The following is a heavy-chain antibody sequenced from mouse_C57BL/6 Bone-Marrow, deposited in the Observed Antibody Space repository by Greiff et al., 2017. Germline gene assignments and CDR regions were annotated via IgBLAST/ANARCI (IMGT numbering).Heavy chain of an antibody. D-gene: IGHD2-4*01. Sequence: EVKLVESGGGLVKPGGSLKLSCAASGFTFSDYGMHWVRQAPEKGLEWVAYISSGSSTIYYADTVKGRFTISRDNAKNTLFLQMTSLRSEDTAMYYCALIYYDSPCAYWGQGTLVTVSA. CDR2: ISSGSSTI. J-gene: IGHJ3*01. CDR1: GFTFSDYG. CDR3: ALIYYDSPCAY. V-gene: IGHV5-17*01.